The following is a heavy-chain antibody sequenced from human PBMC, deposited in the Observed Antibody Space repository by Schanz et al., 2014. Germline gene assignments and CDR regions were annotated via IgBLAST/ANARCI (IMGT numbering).Heavy chain of an antibody. D-gene: IGHD3-10*01. CDR3: TRAPPLVRGIAGWFGP. CDR2: IGGDASRT. CDR1: GFNFITFA. V-gene: IGHV3-23*04. Sequence: EVHLVESGGGLVQPGGSLRLSCAASGFNFITFAMSWVRQAPGKGPEWVSAIGGDASRTYYADSVKGRFTISRDNSKSTLYLKMNSLRPDDTAVYYCTRAPPLVRGIAGWFGPWGQGSLVTVSP. J-gene: IGHJ5*02.